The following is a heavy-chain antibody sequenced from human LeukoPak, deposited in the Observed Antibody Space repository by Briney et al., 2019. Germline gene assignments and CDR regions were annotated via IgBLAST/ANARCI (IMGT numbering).Heavy chain of an antibody. J-gene: IGHJ4*02. CDR1: GFTFSSYE. V-gene: IGHV3-48*03. Sequence: GGSLRLSCAASGFTFSSYEMNWVRQAPGKGLEWVSYISSSGSTIYYADSVKGRFTISRDNSKNTLYLQMNSLRAEDTAVYYCANKPHALDYWGQETLVTVSS. CDR2: ISSSGSTI. CDR3: ANKPHALDY.